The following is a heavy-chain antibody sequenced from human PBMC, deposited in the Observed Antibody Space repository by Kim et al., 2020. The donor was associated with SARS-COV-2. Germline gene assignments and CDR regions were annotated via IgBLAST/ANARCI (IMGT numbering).Heavy chain of an antibody. Sequence: AASRKGRFTIARDDSKSIAYLQMNILKTEDTAVYYCNTYYYDSSGSYNFDYWGQGTLVTVSS. D-gene: IGHD3-22*01. V-gene: IGHV3-49*02. J-gene: IGHJ4*02. CDR3: NTYYYDSSGSYNFDY.